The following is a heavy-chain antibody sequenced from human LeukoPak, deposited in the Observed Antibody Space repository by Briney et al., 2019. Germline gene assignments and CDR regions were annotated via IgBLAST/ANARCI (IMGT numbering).Heavy chain of an antibody. CDR3: ASPGYCSGGSCYYYYYGMDV. CDR1: GFTFSSYA. J-gene: IGHJ6*02. CDR2: ISGSGGST. V-gene: IGHV3-23*01. D-gene: IGHD2-15*01. Sequence: GGSLRLSCAASGFTFSSYAISWVRQAPGEGLEWVSVISGSGGSTYYADSVKGRFTLSRDNSKNTLYLQMNSLRAEDTAVYYCASPGYCSGGSCYYYYYGMDVWGQGTTVTVSS.